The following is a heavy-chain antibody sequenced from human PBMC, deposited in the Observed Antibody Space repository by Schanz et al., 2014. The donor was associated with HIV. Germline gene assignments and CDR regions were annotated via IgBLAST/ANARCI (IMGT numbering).Heavy chain of an antibody. CDR3: AKDGSWEAFDACDI. D-gene: IGHD1-26*01. J-gene: IGHJ3*02. V-gene: IGHV3-33*06. CDR2: IWYDGTNK. CDR1: GFTFSSYA. Sequence: QVQLVESGGGVVQPGKSLRVSCAASGFTFSSYAMHWARQAPGKGLEWVAVIWYDGTNKYYAASVKGRFTISRDNSKNTLYLQMNSLRAEDTAVYYCAKDGSWEAFDACDIWGQGTMVTVSS.